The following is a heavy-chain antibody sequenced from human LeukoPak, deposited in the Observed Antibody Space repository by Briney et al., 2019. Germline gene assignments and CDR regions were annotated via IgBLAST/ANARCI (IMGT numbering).Heavy chain of an antibody. CDR3: ARRPNLPSDYGDYWRFDL. J-gene: IGHJ3*01. V-gene: IGHV4-4*07. Sequence: PSETLSLTCTVSSGSISNYYWSWIRQPAGKGLEWIGRIYSSGSTNYNPSLKSRITMSVDTSKNLFSLKLSSVTAADTAVYYCARRPNLPSDYGDYWRFDLWGQGKMIIVSS. D-gene: IGHD4-17*01. CDR2: IYSSGST. CDR1: SGSISNYY.